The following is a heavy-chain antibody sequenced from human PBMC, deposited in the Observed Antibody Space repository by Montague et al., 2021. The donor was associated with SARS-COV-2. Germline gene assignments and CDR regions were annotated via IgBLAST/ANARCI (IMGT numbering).Heavy chain of an antibody. J-gene: IGHJ4*02. CDR1: GYSISSGYY. D-gene: IGHD3-3*01. V-gene: IGHV4-38-2*02. CDR2: ISYIGKT. Sequence: SETLSLTCSVSGYSISSGYYWGWIRQPPWKGLECVGFISYIGKTYYSPSLKSQLTISLDSSKNQFSLQSRSVTAADTAVYYCVRVFENRVRDYWGQGTLVTVSS. CDR3: VRVFENRVRDY.